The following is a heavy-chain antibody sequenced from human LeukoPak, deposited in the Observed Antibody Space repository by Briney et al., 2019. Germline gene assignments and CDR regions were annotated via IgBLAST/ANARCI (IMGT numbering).Heavy chain of an antibody. CDR3: ARYDSSGYYPFDY. V-gene: IGHV4-30-4*01. CDR2: IYYSGST. D-gene: IGHD3-22*01. CDR1: GGSISSGDYY. J-gene: IGHJ4*02. Sequence: SQTLSLTCTVSGGSISSGDYYWSWIRQPPGKGLEWIGYIYYSGSTYYNPSLKSRVTISVDTSKNQFSLKLSSVTAADTAVYYCARYDSSGYYPFDYWGQGTLVTVSS.